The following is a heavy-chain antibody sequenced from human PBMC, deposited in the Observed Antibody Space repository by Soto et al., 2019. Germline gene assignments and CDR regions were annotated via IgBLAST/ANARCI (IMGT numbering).Heavy chain of an antibody. CDR2: INAGNGNT. D-gene: IGHD3-9*01. CDR1: GYTFSNYG. J-gene: IGHJ4*02. V-gene: IGHV1-3*01. CDR3: AKDLNYDILTGPPGYFDY. Sequence: ASVKVSCKASGYTFSNYGIHWVRQAPGQRLEWMGLINAGNGNTKYSQKFQDRVTITRDTSASTAYMELSSLRSEDTAVYYCAKDLNYDILTGPPGYFDYWGQGTLVTVSS.